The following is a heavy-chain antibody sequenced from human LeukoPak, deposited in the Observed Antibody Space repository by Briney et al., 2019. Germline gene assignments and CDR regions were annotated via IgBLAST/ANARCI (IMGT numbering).Heavy chain of an antibody. CDR3: ARGVDTAMVGDY. V-gene: IGHV4-59*01. J-gene: IGHJ4*02. D-gene: IGHD5-18*01. CDR1: GPAITIYY. CDR2: IYYSGST. Sequence: PAETLSLTCNLSGPAITIYYWSWIRHPPGKGLECIGYIYYSGSTNYNPSLKNRVTISVDTSKNQFSLKLSAVTAADTAVYYCARGVDTAMVGDYWGQGTLVTVSS.